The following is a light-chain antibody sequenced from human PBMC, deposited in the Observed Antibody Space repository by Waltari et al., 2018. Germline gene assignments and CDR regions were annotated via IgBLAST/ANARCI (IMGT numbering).Light chain of an antibody. J-gene: IGKJ1*01. Sequence: EIVLTQSPDTLSLSPGERAPPSCRASQSVSRYLAWYQQKPGQAPRLLIYEAYRRATGIPDRFSGSGSGTDFTLTISRLEPEDFAVYYCQKYGTLPATFGQGTKVEIK. CDR3: QKYGTLPAT. CDR2: EAY. CDR1: QSVSRY. V-gene: IGKV3-20*01.